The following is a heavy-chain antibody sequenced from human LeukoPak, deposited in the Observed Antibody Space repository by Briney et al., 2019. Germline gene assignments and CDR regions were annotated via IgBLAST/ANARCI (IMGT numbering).Heavy chain of an antibody. J-gene: IGHJ4*02. CDR1: GYSITGGYY. V-gene: IGHV4-38-2*02. D-gene: IGHD1-26*01. Sequence: PSETLSLTCSVSGYSITGGYYWGWIRQPPGKRLEWIGSIYHSGRTFYNPSLESRVTISVDTSKNQFSLNLSSVIAADSAVYYCGRGGGIVGPVDFWGPGALVTVSS. CDR3: GRGGGIVGPVDF. CDR2: IYHSGRT.